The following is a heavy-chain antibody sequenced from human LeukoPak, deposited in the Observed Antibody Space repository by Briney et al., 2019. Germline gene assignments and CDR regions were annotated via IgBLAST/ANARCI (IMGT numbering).Heavy chain of an antibody. D-gene: IGHD6-6*01. Sequence: GGSLRLSCAASGFTFSSYAMSWVRQAPGKGLEWVSAISGSGGSTYYADSVKGRFTISRDNSKNTLYLQMNSLRAEDTAVYYCAKDRVEYSSSFDAFDIWGQGTMVTVSS. CDR3: AKDRVEYSSSFDAFDI. J-gene: IGHJ3*02. V-gene: IGHV3-23*01. CDR2: ISGSGGST. CDR1: GFTFSSYA.